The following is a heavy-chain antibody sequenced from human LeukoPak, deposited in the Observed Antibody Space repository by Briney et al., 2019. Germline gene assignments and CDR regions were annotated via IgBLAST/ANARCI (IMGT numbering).Heavy chain of an antibody. CDR2: INQHGSEQ. V-gene: IGHV3-7*03. J-gene: IGHJ4*02. D-gene: IGHD3-10*01. CDR1: GLKFSNDW. Sequence: PGGSLRLSCAASGLKFSNDWMNWVRQAPGKGLEWVANINQHGSEQYYADSVRGRFTISRDNSRNSLYLQMNSLRGEDTAVYYCARDPDVVRGVHFDYWGQGALVTVSS. CDR3: ARDPDVVRGVHFDY.